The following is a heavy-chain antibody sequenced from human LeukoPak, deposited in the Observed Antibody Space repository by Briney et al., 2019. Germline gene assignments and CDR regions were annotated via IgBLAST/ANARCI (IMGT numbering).Heavy chain of an antibody. CDR3: ARDKGLPQAFDI. CDR2: ISYSGTT. CDR1: GGSISSFY. Sequence: PSETLSLTCTVSGGSISSFYWSWIRQPPGKGLEYIGYISYSGTTSYNPSLKSRVTISVDTSKNQFSLKPTSVTAADTAVYYCARDKGLPQAFDIWGQGTMVTVSS. V-gene: IGHV4-59*01. D-gene: IGHD5/OR15-5a*01. J-gene: IGHJ3*02.